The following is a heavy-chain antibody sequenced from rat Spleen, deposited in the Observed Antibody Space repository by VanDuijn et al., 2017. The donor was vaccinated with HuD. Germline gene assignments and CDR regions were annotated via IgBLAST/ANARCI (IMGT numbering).Heavy chain of an antibody. Sequence: QVQLKESGPGLVQPSQTLSLTCTVSGFSLSNYGVIWVRQPPGKGLEWMGGLWGDGSTDFNSALKSRLSINRDTSKSQVFLKMNSLQTEDTAIYFCTRASFDYWGQGVMVTVSS. CDR2: LWGDGST. CDR1: GFSLSNYG. J-gene: IGHJ2*01. V-gene: IGHV2-13*01. CDR3: TRASFDY.